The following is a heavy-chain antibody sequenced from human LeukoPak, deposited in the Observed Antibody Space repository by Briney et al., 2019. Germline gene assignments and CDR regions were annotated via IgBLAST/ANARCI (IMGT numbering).Heavy chain of an antibody. D-gene: IGHD6-19*01. CDR2: ISSSSSYI. CDR1: GFTFSSYS. Sequence: GGSLRLSCAASGFTFSSYSMNWVRQAPGKGLEWVSSISSSSSYIYYADSVKGRFTISRDNAKNSLYLQMNSLRAEDTALYYCAKDNSGWPRGKFQHWGQGTLATVSS. CDR3: AKDNSGWPRGKFQH. J-gene: IGHJ1*01. V-gene: IGHV3-21*04.